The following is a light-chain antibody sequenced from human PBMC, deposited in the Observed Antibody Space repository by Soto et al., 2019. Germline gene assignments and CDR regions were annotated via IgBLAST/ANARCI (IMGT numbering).Light chain of an antibody. CDR1: QSVGNN. CDR2: EAS. V-gene: IGKV3-11*01. J-gene: IGKJ4*01. CDR3: QQHANWPLT. Sequence: EIVLTQSPATLSLSPGARATLSCRASQSVGNNLAWYQQKPGQAPGLLIYEASTRATGIPARFSGSGSGTDFTLTISSLEPEDFAVYYCQQHANWPLTVGGGTKVEIK.